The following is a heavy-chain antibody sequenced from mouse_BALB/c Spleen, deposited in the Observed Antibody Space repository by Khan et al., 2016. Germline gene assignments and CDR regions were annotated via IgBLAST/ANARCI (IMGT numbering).Heavy chain of an antibody. Sequence: QVRLQQSGTELVRPGTSVKVSCKASGYAFTNCLIEWVKQRPGQGLEWIGVINPGSGGTNYNERFKGKATLTADNSSSTAYMQLGSLTSDDSAVYFCASQYGSSYVGFAYWGQGTLVTVSA. CDR1: GYAFTNCL. D-gene: IGHD1-1*01. J-gene: IGHJ3*01. CDR3: ASQYGSSYVGFAY. CDR2: INPGSGGT. V-gene: IGHV1-54*01.